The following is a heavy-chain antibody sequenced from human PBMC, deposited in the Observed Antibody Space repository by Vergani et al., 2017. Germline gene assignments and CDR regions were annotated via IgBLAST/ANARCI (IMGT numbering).Heavy chain of an antibody. CDR1: EYSFGNYW. CDR3: ARHTTDTDS. D-gene: IGHD1-1*01. J-gene: IGHJ4*02. Sequence: EVELVQSGPEMRKPGESLKISCKGSEYSFGNYWIGWVRQMPGKGLEWMGIIYPADSDTRYSPCFQGQVTISAARYISTSFMQWDSLKASDTALYYCARHTTDTDSWGQETLVTVSS. V-gene: IGHV5-51*01. CDR2: IYPADSDT.